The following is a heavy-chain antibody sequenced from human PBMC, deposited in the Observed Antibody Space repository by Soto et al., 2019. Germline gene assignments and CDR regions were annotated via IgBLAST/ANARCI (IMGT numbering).Heavy chain of an antibody. D-gene: IGHD3-10*01. V-gene: IGHV4-59*08. CDR3: ARHYYGSGSRRAYDI. J-gene: IGHJ3*02. CDR2: IYYSGST. Sequence: PSETLSLTCTVSGCSISSYYWSWIRQPPGKGLEWIGYIYYSGSTNYNPSLKSRVTISVDTSKNQFSLKLSSVTAADTAVYYCARHYYGSGSRRAYDIWGQGTMVTVSS. CDR1: GCSISSYY.